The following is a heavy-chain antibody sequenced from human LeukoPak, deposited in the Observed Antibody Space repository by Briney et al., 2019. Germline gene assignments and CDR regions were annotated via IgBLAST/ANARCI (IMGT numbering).Heavy chain of an antibody. J-gene: IGHJ5*02. CDR2: INPSGGST. D-gene: IGHD3-10*01. CDR3: ARATTMVRGVTQLNWFDP. Sequence: GASVKVSCKASGYTFTSYYMHWVRQAPGQGLEWMGIINPSGGSTSYAQKFQVRVTMTRDTSTSTVYMELSSLRSEDTAVYYCARATTMVRGVTQLNWFDPWGQGTLVTVSS. V-gene: IGHV1-46*01. CDR1: GYTFTSYY.